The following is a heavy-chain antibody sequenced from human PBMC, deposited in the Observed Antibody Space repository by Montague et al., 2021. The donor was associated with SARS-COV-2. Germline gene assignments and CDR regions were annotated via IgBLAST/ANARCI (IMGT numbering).Heavy chain of an antibody. D-gene: IGHD5-18*01. CDR3: ARDTRIQLWFDRDYYYGMDV. CDR1: GDSVSSNSAA. Sequence: CAISGDSVSSNSAAWNWIRQSPSRGLEWLGRTYYRSKWYNDYAVSVKSRITINPDTSKNQFSLQLSSVTPEDTAVYYCARDTRIQLWFDRDYYYGMDVWGQGTTVTVSS. J-gene: IGHJ6*02. V-gene: IGHV6-1*01. CDR2: TYYRSKWYN.